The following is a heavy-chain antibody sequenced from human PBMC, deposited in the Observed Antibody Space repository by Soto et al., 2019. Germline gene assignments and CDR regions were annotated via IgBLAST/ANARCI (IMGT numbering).Heavy chain of an antibody. CDR2: IGTAGDT. D-gene: IGHD3-3*01. J-gene: IGHJ4*02. CDR1: GFTFSSYD. V-gene: IGHV3-13*01. Sequence: EVQLVESGGGLVQPGGSLRLSCAASGFTFSSYDMHWVRQATGKGLEWVSAIGTAGDTYYPGSVKGRFTISRENAKNSLYLQMNSLRAEDTAVYYCARGGYDFWSGYYFDYWGQGTLVTVSS. CDR3: ARGGYDFWSGYYFDY.